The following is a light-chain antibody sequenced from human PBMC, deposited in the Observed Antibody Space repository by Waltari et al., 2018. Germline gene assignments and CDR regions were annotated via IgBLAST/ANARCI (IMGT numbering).Light chain of an antibody. V-gene: IGKV3-15*01. Sequence: EILLTQSPATLSVSPGEGDTLSCRASRSVSFKLAWYKQKPGQAPRLLIYGASTRATGVPARFSGGGSGTEFTLTITRLQSEDFSVYYCQQYNNWPLTFGGGTKVEIK. J-gene: IGKJ4*01. CDR1: RSVSFK. CDR3: QQYNNWPLT. CDR2: GAS.